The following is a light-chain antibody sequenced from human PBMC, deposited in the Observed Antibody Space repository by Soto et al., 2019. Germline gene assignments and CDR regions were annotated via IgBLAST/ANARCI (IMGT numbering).Light chain of an antibody. J-gene: IGKJ5*01. CDR1: QGISSH. CDR3: KQSYSNSIT. V-gene: IGKV1-39*01. Sequence: DIQMTQSPSSLSASIGDRITITCRASQGISSHLYWFQQKPGQAPKLLIYAASSLQSGVPSRFSGSGSGTDFTLTISSLQPEDFATYYCKQSYSNSITFGQGTRLEIK. CDR2: AAS.